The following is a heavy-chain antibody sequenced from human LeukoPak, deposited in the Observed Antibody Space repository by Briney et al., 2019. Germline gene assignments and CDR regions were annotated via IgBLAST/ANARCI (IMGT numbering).Heavy chain of an antibody. V-gene: IGHV4-30-2*01. CDR2: IYHSGST. CDR3: ARAGYSYGYFDY. D-gene: IGHD5-18*01. J-gene: IGHJ4*02. Sequence: SETLSLTCAVSGGSISSGGYSWSWIRQPPGMGLEWIGYIYHSGSTYYNPSLKSRVTISVDRSKNQFSLKLSSVTAADTAVYYCARAGYSYGYFDYWGQGTLVTVSS. CDR1: GGSISSGGYS.